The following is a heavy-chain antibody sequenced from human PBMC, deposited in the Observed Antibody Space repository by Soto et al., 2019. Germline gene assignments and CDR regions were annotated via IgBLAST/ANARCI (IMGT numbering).Heavy chain of an antibody. V-gene: IGHV4-34*01. CDR1: GESLRGYY. Sequence: QVQLQQWGAGLLKPSETLSLTFAVYGESLRGYYGNRIRQSPGKGLEWIGEINYSGNTNYNPSRKSRDTISIDTSPNQFSLKLSSGTAANTAVYYCARTRNLDVWCQGTTVIVPS. CDR2: INYSGNT. D-gene: IGHD1-7*01. J-gene: IGHJ6*02. CDR3: ARTRNLDV.